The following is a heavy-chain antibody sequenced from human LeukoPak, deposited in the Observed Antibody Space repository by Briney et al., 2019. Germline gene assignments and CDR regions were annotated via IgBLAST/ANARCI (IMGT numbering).Heavy chain of an antibody. CDR2: IYYSGST. D-gene: IGHD2-15*01. V-gene: IGHV4-59*08. Sequence: SETLSLTCTVSGGSISSYYLSWIRQPPGKGLEWIGYIYYSGSTNYNPSLKSRVTISVDTSKNQFSLKLSSVTAADTAVYYCARHPGGVVGASFYYGMDVWGQGTTVTVSS. CDR3: ARHPGGVVGASFYYGMDV. J-gene: IGHJ6*02. CDR1: GGSISSYY.